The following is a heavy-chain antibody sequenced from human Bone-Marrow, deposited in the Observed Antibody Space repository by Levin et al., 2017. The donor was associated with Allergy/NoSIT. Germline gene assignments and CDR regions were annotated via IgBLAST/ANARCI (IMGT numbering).Heavy chain of an antibody. CDR1: GGAVSSPDFV. Sequence: SETLSLTCTVSGGAVSSPDFVWGWVRQPPGKRLEWIGHVHYTGSADYSPSLKTRVTMSVDTSNNQFSLRLNSMTAADTAVYYWTRGAGGNYPPGEWGQGTLVTVSS. J-gene: IGHJ4*02. CDR3: TRGAGGNYPPGE. D-gene: IGHD3-16*02. CDR2: VHYTGSA. V-gene: IGHV4-61*08.